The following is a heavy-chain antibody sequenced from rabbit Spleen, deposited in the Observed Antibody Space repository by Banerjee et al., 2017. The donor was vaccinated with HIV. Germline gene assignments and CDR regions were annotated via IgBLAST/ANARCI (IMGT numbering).Heavy chain of an antibody. Sequence: QEQLEESGGDLVKPEGSLTLTCTASGFSFSSSYWMCWVRQAPGKGLEWIGFIGTGNGDTYYASWAKGRFTISKTSSTTVTLQMTSLTVADTATYFCARDTGSSFSSYGMDLWGQGTLVTVS. J-gene: IGHJ6*01. CDR1: GFSFSSSYW. D-gene: IGHD8-1*01. CDR2: IGTGNGDT. V-gene: IGHV1S45*01. CDR3: ARDTGSSFSSYGMDL.